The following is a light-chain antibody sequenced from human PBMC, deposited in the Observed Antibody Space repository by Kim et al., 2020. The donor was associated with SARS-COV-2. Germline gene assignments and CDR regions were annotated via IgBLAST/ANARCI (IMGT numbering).Light chain of an antibody. J-gene: IGLJ3*02. Sequence: SSELTQDPAVSVALGQTVRITCQGDSLRRACANWFQQKPGQAPLLVIYSKTNRPSGIPDRISGSSSGDTISLIITGAQAEDEADYYCNARDSSNDHWVFG. CDR3: NARDSSNDHWV. V-gene: IGLV3-19*01. CDR1: SLRRAC. CDR2: SKT.